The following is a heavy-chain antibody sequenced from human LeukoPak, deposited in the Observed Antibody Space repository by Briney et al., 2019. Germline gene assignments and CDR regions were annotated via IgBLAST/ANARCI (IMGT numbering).Heavy chain of an antibody. D-gene: IGHD3-10*01. CDR1: GGSISSGSYY. CDR2: IYTSGST. Sequence: PSETLSLTCTVSGGSISSGSYYWSWIRQPAGKGLEWIGRIYTSGSTNYNPSLKSRVTISVDTSKNQFSLKLSSVTAADTAVYYCARHYGSGNPDAFDIWGQGTMVIVSS. CDR3: ARHYGSGNPDAFDI. J-gene: IGHJ3*02. V-gene: IGHV4-61*02.